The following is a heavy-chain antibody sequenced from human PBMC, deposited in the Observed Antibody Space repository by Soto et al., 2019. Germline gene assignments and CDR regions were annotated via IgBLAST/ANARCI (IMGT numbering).Heavy chain of an antibody. CDR2: INHSGST. V-gene: IGHV4-34*01. CDR1: GGSFSGYY. J-gene: IGHJ3*02. Sequence: SETLSLTCAVYGGSFSGYYWSWIRQPPGKGLEWIGEINHSGSTNYNPSLKSRVTISVDTSKNQFSLKLSSVTAADTAVYYCAREWYKLDAFDIWGQGTMVTVS. D-gene: IGHD1-1*01. CDR3: AREWYKLDAFDI.